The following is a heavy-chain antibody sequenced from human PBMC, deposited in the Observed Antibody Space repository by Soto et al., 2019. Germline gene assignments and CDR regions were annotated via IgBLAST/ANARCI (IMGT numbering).Heavy chain of an antibody. CDR3: TRDASRDSSGRGWFDP. CDR2: ISSNSAYI. D-gene: IGHD6-25*01. Sequence: GVTLRLSCAASGFTFLSFTMNWCRQAPGKWLEWVSTISSNSAYIYYTDALRGRFTISGDNAKNSLHLQMNSLSAEDTAVYYCTRDASRDSSGRGWFDPLGPGTLVTVSS. V-gene: IGHV3-21*01. CDR1: GFTFLSFT. J-gene: IGHJ5*02.